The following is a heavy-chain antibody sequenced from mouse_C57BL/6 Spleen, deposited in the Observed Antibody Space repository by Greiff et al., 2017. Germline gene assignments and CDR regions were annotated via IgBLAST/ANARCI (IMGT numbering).Heavy chain of an antibody. CDR3: TRYYGYDDGFAY. CDR2: ISSGGDYI. CDR1: GFTFSSYA. D-gene: IGHD2-2*01. J-gene: IGHJ3*01. Sequence: EVQGVESGEGLVKPGGSLKLSCAASGFTFSSYAMSWVRQTPEKRLEWVAYISSGGDYIYYADTVKGRFTISRDNARNTLYLQMSSLKSEDTAMYYCTRYYGYDDGFAYWGQGTLVTVSA. V-gene: IGHV5-9-1*02.